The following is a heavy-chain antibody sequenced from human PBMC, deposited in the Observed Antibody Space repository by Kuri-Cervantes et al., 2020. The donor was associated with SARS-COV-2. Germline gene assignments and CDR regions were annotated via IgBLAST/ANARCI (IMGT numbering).Heavy chain of an antibody. Sequence: ASVKVSCKASGYTFTNYGISWVRQAPGQGLEWMGWISGYNGDTEYAQILQGRVTMTTDTSTSTAYMELRSLRSGDTAVYYCASWGRDMTTVTWVDYWGQGTLVTVSS. CDR3: ASWGRDMTTVTWVDY. CDR1: GYTFTNYG. D-gene: IGHD4-17*01. CDR2: ISGYNGDT. V-gene: IGHV1-18*04. J-gene: IGHJ4*02.